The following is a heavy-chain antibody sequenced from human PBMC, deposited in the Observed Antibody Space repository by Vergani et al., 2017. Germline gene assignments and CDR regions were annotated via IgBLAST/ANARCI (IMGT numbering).Heavy chain of an antibody. CDR2: ISYDGSNK. CDR3: AKDQRDCSSTSCASYYYGMDV. D-gene: IGHD2-2*01. V-gene: IGHV3-30*14. CDR1: GFTFSSYA. Sequence: QVQLVESGGGVVQPGRSLRLSCAASGFTFSSYAMHWVRQAPGKGLEWVAVISYDGSNKYYADSVKGRFTISIDNSKNTLYLQMNRLRAGDTAVYYCAKDQRDCSSTSCASYYYGMDVWGQGTTVTVSS. J-gene: IGHJ6*02.